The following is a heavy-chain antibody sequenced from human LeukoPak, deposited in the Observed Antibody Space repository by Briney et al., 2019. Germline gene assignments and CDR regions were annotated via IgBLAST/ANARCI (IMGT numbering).Heavy chain of an antibody. Sequence: GGSLRLSCAASGSTLSEFWMNWLRQAPGKGLEWVANIKQDGREKNYVDSVKGRFTISRDNAKNSAYLQMNNLRVDDTAVYYCVGGYGWLPDYWGQGTLVTVSS. CDR2: IKQDGREK. J-gene: IGHJ4*02. CDR3: VGGYGWLPDY. D-gene: IGHD6-19*01. V-gene: IGHV3-7*02. CDR1: GSTLSEFW.